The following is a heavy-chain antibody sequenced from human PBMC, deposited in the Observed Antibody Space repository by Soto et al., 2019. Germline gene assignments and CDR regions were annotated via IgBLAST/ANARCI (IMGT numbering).Heavy chain of an antibody. CDR1: GFTFSTYW. V-gene: IGHV3-7*01. CDR2: IKEDGSER. Sequence: GGSLRLSCAGSGFTFSTYWMTWVRQAPGKGLEWVANIKEDGSERYYVDSVNGRFTISRDNAKNSLYLQMNSLRAEDTAVYYCVGGNGFDYWGQGTLVTVSS. D-gene: IGHD5-12*01. CDR3: VGGNGFDY. J-gene: IGHJ4*02.